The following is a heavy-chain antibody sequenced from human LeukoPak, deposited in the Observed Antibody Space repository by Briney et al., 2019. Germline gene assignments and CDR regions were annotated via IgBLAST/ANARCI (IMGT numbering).Heavy chain of an antibody. J-gene: IGHJ6*02. CDR1: GGSFSGYY. D-gene: IGHD3-3*01. CDR3: ARVHRYGGYYNQPYYYYGMDV. CDR2: INHSGST. V-gene: IGHV4-34*01. Sequence: SSETLSLTCAVYGGSFSGYYWSWIRQPPGKGLEWIGEINHSGSTNYNPSLKSRVTISVDTSKNQFSLKLSSVTAADTAVYYCARVHRYGGYYNQPYYYYGMDVWGQGTTVTVSS.